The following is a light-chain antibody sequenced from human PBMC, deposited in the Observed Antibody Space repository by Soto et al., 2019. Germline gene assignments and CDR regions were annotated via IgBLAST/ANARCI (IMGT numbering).Light chain of an antibody. V-gene: IGKV3-20*01. CDR3: QQYAVSPYT. J-gene: IGKJ2*01. CDR1: QSVSTLY. Sequence: EIVLTQSPGTLSLSPGERATFSCRASQSVSTLYLAWYQQKPGQAPRLLIYGTSNRVGGIPDRFSGSGSGTDFTLTINRLQPEDFAVYFCQQYAVSPYTFAQGTKLEI. CDR2: GTS.